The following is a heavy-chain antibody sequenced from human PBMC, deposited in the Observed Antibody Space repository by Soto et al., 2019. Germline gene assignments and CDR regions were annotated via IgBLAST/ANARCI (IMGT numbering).Heavy chain of an antibody. Sequence: QVQLQESGPGLVKPSETLSLTCTVSGGSISSYYWSWLRQPPGKGLEGIGYIYYSGSTNYNPSLKSRVTISVDTAKNQFSLKLSSVTAADTAVYYCAVYSGSYFDYWGQGTLVTVSS. V-gene: IGHV4-59*01. CDR2: IYYSGST. CDR3: AVYSGSYFDY. D-gene: IGHD1-26*01. CDR1: GGSISSYY. J-gene: IGHJ4*02.